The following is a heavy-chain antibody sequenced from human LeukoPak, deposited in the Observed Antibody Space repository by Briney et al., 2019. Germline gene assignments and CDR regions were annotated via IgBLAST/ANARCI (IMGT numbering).Heavy chain of an antibody. J-gene: IGHJ4*02. V-gene: IGHV1-2*02. CDR1: GYTLTGYY. CDR3: ARSDKCTTCSIDY. CDR2: INPSDGGT. D-gene: IGHD2-2*01. Sequence: ASVKVSFKSSGYTLTGYYLHWVRQAPGQGFEWMGWINPSDGGTNYAPKFQGRVTMTRDTSISTAFMDLSRLTSDDTAVYFCARSDKCTTCSIDYWGQGTLVIVSP.